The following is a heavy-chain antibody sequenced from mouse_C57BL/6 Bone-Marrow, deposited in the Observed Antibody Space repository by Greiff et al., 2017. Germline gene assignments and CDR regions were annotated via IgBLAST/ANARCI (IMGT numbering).Heavy chain of an antibody. CDR3: ARLGSAQARGYFDV. Sequence: VQLQQPGAELVKPGASVKLSCKASGYTFTSYWMHWVKQRPGQGLEWIGMIHPNSGSTNYNEKFKSKATLTVDKSSSTAYMQLSSLTSEDSAVYYCARLGSAQARGYFDVWGTGTTVTVSS. V-gene: IGHV1-64*01. J-gene: IGHJ1*03. CDR1: GYTFTSYW. D-gene: IGHD3-2*02. CDR2: IHPNSGST.